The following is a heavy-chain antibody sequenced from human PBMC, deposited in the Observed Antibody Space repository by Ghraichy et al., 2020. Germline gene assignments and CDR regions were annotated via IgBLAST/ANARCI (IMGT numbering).Heavy chain of an antibody. D-gene: IGHD5-12*01. CDR1: GFILSSYE. CDR3: ARDRRGIVATIPLAPDAVVI. V-gene: IGHV3-48*03. CDR2: ISTSGSTI. Sequence: GGSLRLSCAASGFILSSYEMNWVRQAPGKGLEWVSYISTSGSTIYYADSVKGRFTISRDNAKNLLYLQMDSLRAEDTAVYYCARDRRGIVATIPLAPDAVVIWGQGTLVTVSS. J-gene: IGHJ4*01.